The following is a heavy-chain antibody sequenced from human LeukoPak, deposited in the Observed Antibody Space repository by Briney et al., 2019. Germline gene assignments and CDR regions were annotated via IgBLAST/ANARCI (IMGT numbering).Heavy chain of an antibody. V-gene: IGHV1-2*02. CDR1: GYTFTGYY. CDR2: INPNSGGT. D-gene: IGHD5-24*01. J-gene: IGHJ6*03. CDR3: ARDGYNSYYYYYMDV. Sequence: ASVKVSCKASGYTFTGYYMHWVRQAPGQGLEWMGWINPNSGGTNYAQKFQGRVTMTRDTSISTAYMELSRLRSDDTAVYYCARDGYNSYYYYYMDVWGKGTTVTVSS.